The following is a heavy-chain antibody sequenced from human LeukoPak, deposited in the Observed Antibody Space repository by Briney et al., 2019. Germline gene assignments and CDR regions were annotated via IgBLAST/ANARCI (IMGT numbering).Heavy chain of an antibody. CDR1: GFTFCSFP. V-gene: IGHV3-23*01. J-gene: IGHJ4*02. Sequence: GGSLTRSCAASGFTFCSFPMSWVPQAPGKGLEWVLAISGSGGSTYYADSVKGRITISRDNSKNTLYLQMNSLRAEDTVVYYCAKDPMARITIFGVARAPRAYFDYWGQGTLVTVSS. CDR3: AKDPMARITIFGVARAPRAYFDY. CDR2: ISGSGGST. D-gene: IGHD3-3*01.